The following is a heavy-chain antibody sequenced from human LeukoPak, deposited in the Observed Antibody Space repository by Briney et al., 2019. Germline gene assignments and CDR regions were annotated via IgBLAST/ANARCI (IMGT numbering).Heavy chain of an antibody. CDR3: ARGIAAAGSDAFDI. D-gene: IGHD6-13*01. CDR2: LYYSGRA. CDR1: GGSISSSSYY. Sequence: PSETLSLTCTVSGGSISSSSYYWGWIRQPPGKGLEWIGTLYYSGRAYYNASLKSRVGISIDTSKNQFSLKLSSVTAADTAVYYCARGIAAAGSDAFDIWGQGTMVTVSS. J-gene: IGHJ3*02. V-gene: IGHV4-39*01.